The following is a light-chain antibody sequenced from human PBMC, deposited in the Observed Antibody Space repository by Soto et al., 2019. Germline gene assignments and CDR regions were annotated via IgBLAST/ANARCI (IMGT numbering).Light chain of an antibody. CDR3: QQYNSHWT. J-gene: IGKJ1*01. V-gene: IGKV1-5*01. CDR2: DAS. CDR1: QSISRW. Sequence: IQMTQSPSTLSASVGDRVTISCRASQSISRWLAWYQQIPGKARNLLVYDASSLQSGVPARFSGIGSGTEFTLTISSLQPDDFATYYCQQYNSHWTFGQGTKVDIK.